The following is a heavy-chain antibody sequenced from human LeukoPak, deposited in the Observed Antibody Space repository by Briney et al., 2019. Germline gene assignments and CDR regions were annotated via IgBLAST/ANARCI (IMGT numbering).Heavy chain of an antibody. CDR2: IYYSGST. Sequence: AETLSLTCTVSGGSISSSSYYWGWIRQPPGKGLEWIGSIYYSGSTYYNPSLKSRVTISVDTSKNQFSLKLSSVTAADTAVYYCARLNGAAVPRPPRWGQGTLVTVSS. J-gene: IGHJ4*02. V-gene: IGHV4-39*01. CDR3: ARLNGAAVPRPPR. CDR1: GGSISSSSYY. D-gene: IGHD6-13*01.